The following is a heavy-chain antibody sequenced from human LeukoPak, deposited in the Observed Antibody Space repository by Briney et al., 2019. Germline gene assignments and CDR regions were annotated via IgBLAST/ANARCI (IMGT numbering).Heavy chain of an antibody. D-gene: IGHD1/OR15-1a*01. CDR1: SGSISTSNYY. V-gene: IGHV4-39*01. J-gene: IGHJ6*03. CDR3: ARQNKYYYYYMDV. Sequence: SETLSLTCTVSSGSISTSNYYWGWIRQPPGKGLEWIGSIYYSGSTYYNPPLKSRVTISVDTSKNQFSLKLSSVTAADTAVYYCARQNKYYYYYMDVWGKGTTVTISS. CDR2: IYYSGST.